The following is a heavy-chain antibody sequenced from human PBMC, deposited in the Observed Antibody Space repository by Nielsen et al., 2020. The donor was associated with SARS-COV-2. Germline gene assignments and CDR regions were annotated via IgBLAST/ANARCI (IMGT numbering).Heavy chain of an antibody. V-gene: IGHV3-30*04. J-gene: IGHJ3*02. CDR2: ISYDGSNK. CDR3: ARAQSGSYFRDAFDI. Sequence: GGSLRLSCAASGFTFSSYAMHWARQAPGKGLEWVAVISYDGSNKYYADSVKGRFTISRDNSKNTLYLQMNSLRAEDTAVYYCARAQSGSYFRDAFDIWGQGTMVTVSS. CDR1: GFTFSSYA. D-gene: IGHD1-26*01.